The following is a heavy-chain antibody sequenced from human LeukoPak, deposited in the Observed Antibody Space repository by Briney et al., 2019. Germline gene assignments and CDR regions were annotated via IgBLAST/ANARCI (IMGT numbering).Heavy chain of an antibody. V-gene: IGHV4-34*01. CDR1: GFTFSSYA. CDR3: ARGIIFVGSSSFFDY. CDR2: INHSGNT. J-gene: IGHJ4*02. D-gene: IGHD6-6*01. Sequence: GSLRLSCAASGFTFSSYAMSWVRQPPGKGLEWIGEINHSGNTNYNPSLKSRVTISLDTSKNQFSLNLSSVTAADTAMYYCARGIIFVGSSSFFDYWGQGTLVTVSS.